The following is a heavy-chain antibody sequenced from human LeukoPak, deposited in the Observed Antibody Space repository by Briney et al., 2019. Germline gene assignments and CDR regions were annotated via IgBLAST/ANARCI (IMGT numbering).Heavy chain of an antibody. V-gene: IGHV3-11*06. Sequence: GGSLRLSCAASGFTFSDSYLSWLRQTPGTGLEWLSYISSSSDTNYADSVKGRFTISRDNAKNSLYLQMNSLRAEDTAVYYCARGSRTIELGDDYWGQGTLVTVSS. J-gene: IGHJ4*02. CDR1: GFTFSDSY. CDR2: ISSSSDT. CDR3: ARGSRTIELGDDY. D-gene: IGHD5-24*01.